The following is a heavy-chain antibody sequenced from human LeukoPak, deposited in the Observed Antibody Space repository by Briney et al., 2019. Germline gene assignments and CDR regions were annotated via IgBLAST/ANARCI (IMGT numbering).Heavy chain of an antibody. J-gene: IGHJ6*02. D-gene: IGHD1-1*01. V-gene: IGHV3-30*03. CDR1: GFTFSSYD. CDR3: GAGRYYYYGMDV. CDR2: IAYDGIKK. Sequence: GGSLRLSCAASGFTFSSYDMHWVRQAPGKGLEWVAVIAYDGIKKYYADSVKGRFTISRDNSKNTLYLQMNSLRAEDTAVYYCGAGRYYYYGMDVWGQGTTVTVSS.